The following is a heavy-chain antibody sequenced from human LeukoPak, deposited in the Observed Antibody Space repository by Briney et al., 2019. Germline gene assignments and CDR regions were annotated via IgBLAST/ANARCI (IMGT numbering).Heavy chain of an antibody. V-gene: IGHV1-69*13. CDR2: IIPIFGTA. J-gene: IGHJ6*03. D-gene: IGHD5-24*01. CDR3: ARGQLQLYYYYYYMDV. CDR1: GGTFSSYA. Sequence: SVKVSCKASGGTFSSYAISWVRQAPGQGLEWMGGIIPIFGTANYAQKFQGRVTITADESTSTAYMELSSLRSEDTAVYYCARGQLQLYYYYYYMDVWGKGTTVTVSS.